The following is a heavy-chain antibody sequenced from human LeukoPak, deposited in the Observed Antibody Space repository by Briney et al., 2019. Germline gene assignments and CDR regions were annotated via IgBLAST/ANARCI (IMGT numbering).Heavy chain of an antibody. D-gene: IGHD3-3*01. J-gene: IGHJ6*03. CDR3: ARLLTIFGVVTPSYYMDV. CDR2: IIPIFGTA. Sequence: GASVKVSCKASGGTFSSYAISWVRQAPGQGLEWMGGIIPIFGTANYAQKFQGRVTITADESTSTAYMELGSLRSEDTAVYYCARLLTIFGVVTPSYYMDVWGKGTTVTVSS. V-gene: IGHV1-69*13. CDR1: GGTFSSYA.